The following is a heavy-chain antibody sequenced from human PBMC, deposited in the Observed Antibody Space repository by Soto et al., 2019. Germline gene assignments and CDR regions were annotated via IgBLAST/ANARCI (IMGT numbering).Heavy chain of an antibody. J-gene: IGHJ4*02. CDR3: AKGRTYFDF. V-gene: IGHV3-23*01. CDR2: ISDGDGDT. CDR1: GFPFSDYA. Sequence: SLRLSCAASGFPFSDYAMTWVRQAPGKGLEWVSDISDGDGDTHYADSVRGRFVISRDNSKNTLFLEMNSLRAEDAAVYYCAKGRTYFDFWGQGSLVTVSS.